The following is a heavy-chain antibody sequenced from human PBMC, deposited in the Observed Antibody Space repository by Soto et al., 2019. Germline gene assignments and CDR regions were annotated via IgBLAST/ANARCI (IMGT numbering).Heavy chain of an antibody. Sequence: PGESLKISGKGSRYSFTNYWIGWVRQMPGKGLEWMGIIYAGDSDTRYSPSFQGQVTISADKSISTAYLQWSSLKASDSAMYYCARTNYGSGTYAIDYWGQGTLVTVSS. CDR1: RYSFTNYW. J-gene: IGHJ4*02. CDR2: IYAGDSDT. V-gene: IGHV5-51*01. D-gene: IGHD3-10*01. CDR3: ARTNYGSGTYAIDY.